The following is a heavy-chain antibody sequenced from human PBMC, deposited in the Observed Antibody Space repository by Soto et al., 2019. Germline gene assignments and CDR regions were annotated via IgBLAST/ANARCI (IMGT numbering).Heavy chain of an antibody. J-gene: IGHJ4*02. D-gene: IGHD3-9*01. V-gene: IGHV3-48*04. CDR2: ISSSGSTI. CDR1: GFTFSSYA. CDR3: ARGGRLRYFVDY. Sequence: EVQLLESGGGLVQPGGSLKLSCAASGFTFSSYAMSWVRQAPGKGLEWVSYISSSGSTIYYADSVKGRFTISRDNAKNSLYLQMNSLRAEDTAVYYCARGGRLRYFVDYWCQGTLVTVSS.